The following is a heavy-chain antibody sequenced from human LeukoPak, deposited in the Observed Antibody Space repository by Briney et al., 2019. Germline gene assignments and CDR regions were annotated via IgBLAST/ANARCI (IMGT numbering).Heavy chain of an antibody. CDR1: GGSFSGYY. Sequence: KSSETLSLTCAVYGGSFSGYYWSWIRQPPGKGLEWIGEINHSGSTNYNPSLKSRVTISVDTSKNQFSLKLSSVTAADTAVYYCARCSKGWFDPWGQGTLVTVSS. CDR3: ARCSKGWFDP. CDR2: INHSGST. V-gene: IGHV4-34*01. D-gene: IGHD2-2*01. J-gene: IGHJ5*02.